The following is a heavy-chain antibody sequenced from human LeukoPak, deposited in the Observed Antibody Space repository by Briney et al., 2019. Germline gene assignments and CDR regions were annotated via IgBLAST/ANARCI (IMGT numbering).Heavy chain of an antibody. CDR1: GYTFTSYG. D-gene: IGHD3-10*01. Sequence: GAPVKVSCKASGYTFTSYGISWVRQAPGQGLEWMGWISAYNGNTNYAQKLQGRVTMTTDTSTSTAYMELRSLRSDDTAVYYCARTPHYYGSGTLYYFDYWGQGTLVTVSS. V-gene: IGHV1-18*01. CDR3: ARTPHYYGSGTLYYFDY. J-gene: IGHJ4*02. CDR2: ISAYNGNT.